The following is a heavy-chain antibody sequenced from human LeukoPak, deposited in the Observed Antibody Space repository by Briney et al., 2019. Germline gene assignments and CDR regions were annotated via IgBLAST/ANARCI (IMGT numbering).Heavy chain of an antibody. Sequence: GGSLRLSCAGSGFIFSNYAMHWVRQPPGKGLEWVSGISWNSGSIYYADSVKGRFTISRDNAKNSLDLQMNSLRAEDTAVYYCARDSAAYMYGFVGFWGQGTLVTVSS. J-gene: IGHJ4*02. CDR3: ARDSAAYMYGFVGF. D-gene: IGHD3-10*01. CDR2: ISWNSGSI. V-gene: IGHV3-9*01. CDR1: GFIFSNYA.